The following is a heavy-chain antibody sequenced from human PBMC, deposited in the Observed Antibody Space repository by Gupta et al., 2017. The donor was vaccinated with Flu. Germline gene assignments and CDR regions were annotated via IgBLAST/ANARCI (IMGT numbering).Heavy chain of an antibody. J-gene: IGHJ6*03. D-gene: IGHD3-10*01. Sequence: GVRKTRGEGLVWGSRINSDGSSTNYADSVKGRFTISRDNAKNTLYLQMNSLRAEDTAVYYCSRGMLRGIKKFSYYYYMDVWGKGTTVTVSS. V-gene: IGHV3-74*01. CDR3: SRGMLRGIKKFSYYYYMDV. CDR2: INSDGSST.